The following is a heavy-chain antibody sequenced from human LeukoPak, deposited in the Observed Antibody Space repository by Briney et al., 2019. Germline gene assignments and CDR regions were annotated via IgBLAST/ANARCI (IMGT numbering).Heavy chain of an antibody. V-gene: IGHV1-3*01. D-gene: IGHD6-13*01. CDR1: GYTFTNYA. Sequence: ASVKVSCKTSGYTFTNYAIHWVRQAPGQRLEWMGWINGGNGNTEYSQTFQGRVTITRDTSASTAFLELSSLRSEDTAVFYCARRIAAAGHFDYWGQGTLVTVSS. J-gene: IGHJ4*02. CDR3: ARRIAAAGHFDY. CDR2: INGGNGNT.